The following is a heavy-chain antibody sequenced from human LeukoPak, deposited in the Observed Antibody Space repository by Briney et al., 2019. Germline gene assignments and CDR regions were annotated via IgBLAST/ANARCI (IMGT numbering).Heavy chain of an antibody. CDR1: GLTFRTYA. D-gene: IGHD3-16*02. CDR3: AKGGSYRSQPYFDY. V-gene: IGHV3-23*01. Sequence: GGSLRLSCAASGLTFRTYAMSWVRQAPGKGLEWVSSISDSGGYTFYADSVKGRFTISRDDSKNTVYLQMNSLRAEDTAVYYCAKGGSYRSQPYFDYWGQGTPVTVSS. CDR2: ISDSGGYT. J-gene: IGHJ4*02.